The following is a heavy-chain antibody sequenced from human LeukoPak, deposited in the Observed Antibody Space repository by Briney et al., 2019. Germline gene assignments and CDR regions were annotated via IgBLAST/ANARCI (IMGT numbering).Heavy chain of an antibody. V-gene: IGHV4-4*07. J-gene: IGHJ6*03. Sequence: SETLSLTCTVSGGSISSYYWSWIRQPAGKGLEWIGRIYTSGSTNYNPSLKSRVIMSVDTSKNQFSLKLSSVTAADTAVYYCAREKLGAAARYYYYYMDVWGKGTTVTVSS. CDR1: GGSISSYY. CDR3: AREKLGAAARYYYYYMDV. D-gene: IGHD6-13*01. CDR2: IYTSGST.